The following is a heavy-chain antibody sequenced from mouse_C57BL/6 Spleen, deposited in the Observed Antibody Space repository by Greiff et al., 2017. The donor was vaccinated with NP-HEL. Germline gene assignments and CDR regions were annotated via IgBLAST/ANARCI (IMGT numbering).Heavy chain of an antibody. CDR2: INYDGSST. Sequence: EVQVVESEGGLVQPGSSMKLSCTASGFTFSDYYMAWVRQVPEKGLEWVANINYDGSSTYYLDSLKSRFIISRDNAKNILYLQMSSLKSEDTATYYCARGRGPGYFDYWGQGTTLTVSS. J-gene: IGHJ2*01. CDR1: GFTFSDYY. V-gene: IGHV5-16*01. CDR3: ARGRGPGYFDY.